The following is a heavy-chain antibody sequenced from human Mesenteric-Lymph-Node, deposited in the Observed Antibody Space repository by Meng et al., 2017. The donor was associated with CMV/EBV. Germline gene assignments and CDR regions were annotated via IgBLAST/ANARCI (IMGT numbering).Heavy chain of an antibody. V-gene: IGHV4-34*01. CDR1: SESFSAYY. CDR2: IDHSGGT. J-gene: IGHJ4*02. Sequence: SETLSLTCAVYSESFSAYYYTWIRQPPGKGLEWIGEIDHSGGTNYNPSLKSRVTISVETSKNQFSLKLSSVTAADTAVYYCARATRDYFDYWGQGTLVTVSS. CDR3: ARATRDYFDY. D-gene: IGHD6-6*01.